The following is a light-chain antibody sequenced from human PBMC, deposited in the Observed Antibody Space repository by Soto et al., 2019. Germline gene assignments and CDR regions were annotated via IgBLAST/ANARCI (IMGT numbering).Light chain of an antibody. CDR1: SSNIGRNF. V-gene: IGLV1-51*01. J-gene: IGLJ2*01. CDR2: DDN. CDR3: GTWDLSLXXXV. Sequence: QSVLTQPPSVSAAPGQKVTISCSGSSSNIGRNFVSWYQHLPGTAPKLLIFDDNRRPSGIPDRFSGSKSGTSATLGITGLQTGDEADYYCGTWDLSLXXXVFGGGTXLT.